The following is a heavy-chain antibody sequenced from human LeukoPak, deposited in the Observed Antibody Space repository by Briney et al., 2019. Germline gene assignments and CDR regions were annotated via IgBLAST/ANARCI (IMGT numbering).Heavy chain of an antibody. V-gene: IGHV3-23*01. CDR1: GFTFSSYA. CDR2: ISGSGGST. CDR3: AKDHLGAGGWYRAGFFFDY. J-gene: IGHJ4*02. D-gene: IGHD6-19*01. Sequence: GGSLRLSCAASGFTFSSYAMSWVRQAPGKGLEWVSAISGSGGSTYYADSVKGRFTISRDNSKNTLYLQMNSLRAEDTAVYYCAKDHLGAGGWYRAGFFFDYWGQGTLVTVSS.